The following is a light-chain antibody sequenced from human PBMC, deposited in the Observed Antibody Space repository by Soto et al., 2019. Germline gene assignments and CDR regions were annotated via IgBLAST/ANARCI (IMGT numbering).Light chain of an antibody. V-gene: IGKV1-5*01. CDR1: QTISRW. J-gene: IGKJ1*01. CDR2: TAS. Sequence: DIQMNKSPSTLSASEGDTVTITCRTSQTISRWLAWYQQKPGKAPRSIIDTASTLESGVPSRFSASGSGTEFTLTISSLHHDDFATYYCQEYNNYWTFGQGGKVDIK. CDR3: QEYNNYWT.